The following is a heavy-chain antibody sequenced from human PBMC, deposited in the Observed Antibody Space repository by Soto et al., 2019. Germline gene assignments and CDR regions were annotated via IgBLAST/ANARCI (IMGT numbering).Heavy chain of an antibody. CDR1: GGTFSSDA. CDR2: IIPTFGAA. Sequence: SVKVSWKASGGTFSSDAISWVRQAPGQGLEWMGGIIPTFGAANYAQKFQGRVTMTANESTRTAYMDLSSLRSDDTAVYYCARSPRAGYHYGMDVWGQGTTVTVSS. CDR3: ARSPRAGYHYGMDV. J-gene: IGHJ6*02. V-gene: IGHV1-69*13.